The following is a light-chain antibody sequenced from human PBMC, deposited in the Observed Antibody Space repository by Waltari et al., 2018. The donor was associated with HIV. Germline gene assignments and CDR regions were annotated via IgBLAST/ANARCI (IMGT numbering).Light chain of an antibody. CDR2: QDS. V-gene: IGLV3-1*01. CDR1: NLGDKY. J-gene: IGLJ2*01. Sequence: SYELTQPPSVSVSPGQTASITCPGDNLGDKYASWYQQKPGQSPVLVIYQDSKRPSGIPERFSGSNSGNTATLTISGTQAMDEADYYCQAWDSSTADVVFGGGTKLTVL. CDR3: QAWDSSTADVV.